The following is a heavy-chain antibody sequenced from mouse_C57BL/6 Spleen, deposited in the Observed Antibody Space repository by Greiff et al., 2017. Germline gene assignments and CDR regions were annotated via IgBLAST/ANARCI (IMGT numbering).Heavy chain of an antibody. J-gene: IGHJ4*01. CDR1: GFNINNSY. CDR3: ARSTVYYDYDGYAMDY. D-gene: IGHD2-4*01. V-gene: IGHV14-3*01. Sequence: VQLQQSVAELVRPGASVKLSCTASGFNINNSYMHWVKQRPEQGLEWIGRIDPANGNTKYAPKFQGKATLTADTSSNTAYLQLSSLTSEDTAIYYCARSTVYYDYDGYAMDYWGQGTSVTVSS. CDR2: IDPANGNT.